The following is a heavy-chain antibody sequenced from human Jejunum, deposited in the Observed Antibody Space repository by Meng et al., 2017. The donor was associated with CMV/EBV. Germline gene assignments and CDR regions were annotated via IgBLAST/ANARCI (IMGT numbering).Heavy chain of an antibody. Sequence: DSIRNLRWWRWVRQPPGKGPEWIGEVSPTESTNYNPSLKSRVTISGDRSKNQFYLKVNSVTAADTAVYYCARSRCTRTSCYTGTFDYWGQGTLVTVSS. CDR2: VSPTEST. V-gene: IGHV4-4*02. D-gene: IGHD2-2*02. CDR1: DSIRNLRW. J-gene: IGHJ4*02. CDR3: ARSRCTRTSCYTGTFDY.